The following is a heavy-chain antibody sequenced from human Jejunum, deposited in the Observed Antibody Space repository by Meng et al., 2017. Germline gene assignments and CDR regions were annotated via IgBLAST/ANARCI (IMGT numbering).Heavy chain of an antibody. CDR2: LSASGETI. Sequence: GGSLRLSCTGSGFTFSDYAMSWVRQAPGKGPEWVSALSASGETIYYTDSVKGRFTISRDNSRNTQYLEMNSLRAEDTALYYCASWREGSGSYFENWGQGTRVTGAS. J-gene: IGHJ4*02. CDR3: ASWREGSGSYFEN. CDR1: GFTFSDYA. D-gene: IGHD3-10*01. V-gene: IGHV3-23*01.